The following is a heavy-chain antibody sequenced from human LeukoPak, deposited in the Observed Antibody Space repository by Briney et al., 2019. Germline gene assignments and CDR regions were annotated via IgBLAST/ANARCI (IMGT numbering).Heavy chain of an antibody. Sequence: SETLSLTCAVSGGSITNTNWWSWVRQPPGKGLEWIGEINHSGSTNYNPSLKSRVTISVDKSKNQFSLKLSSVTAADTAVYYCARACYYDPSGKNDWGQGTLVTVSS. CDR2: INHSGST. D-gene: IGHD3-22*01. J-gene: IGHJ4*02. CDR3: ARACYYDPSGKND. CDR1: GGSITNTNW. V-gene: IGHV4-4*02.